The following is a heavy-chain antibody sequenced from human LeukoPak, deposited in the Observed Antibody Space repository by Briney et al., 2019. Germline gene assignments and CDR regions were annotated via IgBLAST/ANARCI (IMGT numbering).Heavy chain of an antibody. J-gene: IGHJ3*02. CDR2: IRTKAYGGTP. D-gene: IGHD6-13*01. Sequence: GGSLRLSCAASGFTFSNAWMSWVRQAPGKGLEWVGFIRTKAYGGTPEYAASVKGRFTISRDDPKSFAYLQMNSLKTEDTAVYYCTRGTLFVATAGLDAFDIWGQGTMVTVSS. CDR3: TRGTLFVATAGLDAFDI. V-gene: IGHV3-49*04. CDR1: GFTFSNAW.